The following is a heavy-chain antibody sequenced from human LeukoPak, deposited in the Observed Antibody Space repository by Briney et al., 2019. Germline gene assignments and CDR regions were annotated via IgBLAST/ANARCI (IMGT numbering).Heavy chain of an antibody. V-gene: IGHV5-51*01. J-gene: IGHJ4*02. CDR1: GYSFTTYW. D-gene: IGHD2-15*01. Sequence: GESLKISCKASGYSFTTYWIGWVRQMPGKGLEWMGIIYPGDSDTRYSPSFQGQVTMSADKSINTAYLQWNSLRASDTAMYYCARRSGGLDYWGQRTLVTVSS. CDR3: ARRSGGLDY. CDR2: IYPGDSDT.